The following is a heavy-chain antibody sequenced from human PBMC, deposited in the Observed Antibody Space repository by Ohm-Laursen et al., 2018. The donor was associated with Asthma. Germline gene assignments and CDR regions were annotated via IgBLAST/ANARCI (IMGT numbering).Heavy chain of an antibody. CDR3: ARGTFYYESTGYYFFDH. CDR2: VYYSGIT. D-gene: IGHD3-22*01. CDR1: GDSINSGNNY. V-gene: IGHV4-31*03. J-gene: IGHJ4*02. Sequence: PSDTLSLTCTVSGDSINSGNNYWSWIRQHPGKGLEWIGYVYYSGITYSNPSLRSRVSISVDTSKNQFSLKLSPVTAADTAVYYCARGTFYYESTGYYFFDHWGQGALVTVSS.